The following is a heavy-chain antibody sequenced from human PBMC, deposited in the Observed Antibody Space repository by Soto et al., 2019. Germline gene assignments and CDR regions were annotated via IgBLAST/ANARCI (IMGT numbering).Heavy chain of an antibody. Sequence: QVQLQESGPGLVKPSETLSLNCTVSSGSINSFYWSWIRQPAGKGLEWIGRIHSSGTTNYNPSLKSRVTMSVDTSKSQFSLKLTSVTAADTAVYYCARDRIIGTSYSDYWGQGILVTVSS. D-gene: IGHD1-7*01. J-gene: IGHJ4*02. CDR3: ARDRIIGTSYSDY. V-gene: IGHV4-4*07. CDR1: SGSINSFY. CDR2: IHSSGTT.